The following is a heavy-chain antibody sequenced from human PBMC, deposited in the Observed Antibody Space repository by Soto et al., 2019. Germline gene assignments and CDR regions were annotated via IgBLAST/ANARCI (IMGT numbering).Heavy chain of an antibody. CDR2: INHSGST. CDR1: GGSFSGYY. D-gene: IGHD4-17*01. Sequence: QVQLQQWGAGLLKPSETLSLTCAVYGGSFSGYYWSWIRQPPGKGLEWIGEINHSGSTNYNPSLKSRVTISVDTSKNQFSLKLSSATAADTAVYYCARGDDYGDQGGRAFDIWGQGTMVTVSS. CDR3: ARGDDYGDQGGRAFDI. J-gene: IGHJ3*02. V-gene: IGHV4-34*01.